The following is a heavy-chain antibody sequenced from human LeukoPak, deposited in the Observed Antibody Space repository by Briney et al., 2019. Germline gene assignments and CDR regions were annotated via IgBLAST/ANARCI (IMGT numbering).Heavy chain of an antibody. CDR2: ISGSGGST. CDR3: ARYYDFWSGYYGPYYFDY. D-gene: IGHD3-3*01. CDR1: GFTFSSYA. V-gene: IGHV3-23*01. Sequence: GGSLRLSCAASGFTFSSYAMSWVRQAPGKGLEWVSAISGSGGSTYYADSVKGRFTISRDNSKNTLYLQMNSLRAGDTAVYYCARYYDFWSGYYGPYYFDYWGQGTLVTVSS. J-gene: IGHJ4*02.